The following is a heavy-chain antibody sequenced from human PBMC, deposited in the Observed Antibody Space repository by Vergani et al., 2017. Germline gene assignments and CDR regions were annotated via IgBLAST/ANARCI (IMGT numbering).Heavy chain of an antibody. J-gene: IGHJ5*02. D-gene: IGHD3-3*01. CDR2: MNGDGDTI. CDR1: GFTFNEYW. V-gene: IGHV3-74*01. CDR3: ARARKFRFGVVWENWFDP. Sequence: EVELVASGGGLVQPGGSLRLSCAASGFTFNEYWMHWARQVPGKGRVWVSGMNGDGDTISYADSVKGRFTISRDNAKNTLFLQMNSLRAEDTAVYYCARARKFRFGVVWENWFDPWGQGTLVTVSS.